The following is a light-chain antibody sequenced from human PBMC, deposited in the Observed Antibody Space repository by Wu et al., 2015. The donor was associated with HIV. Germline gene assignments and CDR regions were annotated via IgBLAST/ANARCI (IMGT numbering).Light chain of an antibody. Sequence: DVQMTQSPTSLSASVGDRVTITCQASQDIDKYLSWYQQKPGKAPNLLIYDASNWETGVPSRFSGSGSGTYFSLTISGLQPEDFATYFCQQYDDLPLTFGGGTKVEIK. J-gene: IGKJ4*01. CDR2: DAS. V-gene: IGKV1-33*01. CDR3: QQYDDLPLT. CDR1: QDIDKY.